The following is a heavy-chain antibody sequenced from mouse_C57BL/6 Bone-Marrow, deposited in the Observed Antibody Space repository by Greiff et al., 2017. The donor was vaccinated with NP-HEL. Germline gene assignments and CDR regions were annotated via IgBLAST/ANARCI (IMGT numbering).Heavy chain of an antibody. CDR3: ARVNYGSSYLYFDV. J-gene: IGHJ1*03. D-gene: IGHD1-1*01. CDR1: GFTFSDFY. V-gene: IGHV7-1*01. Sequence: DVMLVESGGGLVQSGRSLRLSCATSGFTFSDFYMEWVRQAPGKGLEWIAASRNKANDYTTEYSASVKGRFIVSRDTSQSILYLQMNALRAEDTAIYYCARVNYGSSYLYFDVWGTGTTVTVAS. CDR2: SRNKANDYTT.